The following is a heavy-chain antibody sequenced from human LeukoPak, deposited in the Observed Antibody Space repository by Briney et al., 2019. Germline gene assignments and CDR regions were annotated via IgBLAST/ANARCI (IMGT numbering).Heavy chain of an antibody. J-gene: IGHJ5*01. Sequence: GASVKASCKASGYTFTSYAMHWVRQAPGQRLEWMGWINAGNGHTKYSQKFQGKVTITRDTSASTAYMELSSLGSEDPAVYSCARGSFDSWGQGTLVTVSS. CDR1: GYTFTSYA. V-gene: IGHV1-3*01. CDR3: ARGSFDS. CDR2: INAGNGHT.